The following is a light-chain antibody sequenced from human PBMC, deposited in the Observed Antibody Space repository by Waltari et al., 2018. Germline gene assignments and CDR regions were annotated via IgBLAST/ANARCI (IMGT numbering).Light chain of an antibody. Sequence: DIVMTQTPVSLSATPGQPASISCKSSQSLLHTDGKRYLYWYLQKPGQPPQLLIHEVSRPLSGVPDRFSGSGSETDFTLKISRVEAEDVGVYYCMQSIQMPLTFGGGTKVEIK. CDR2: EVS. J-gene: IGKJ4*01. CDR3: MQSIQMPLT. V-gene: IGKV2D-29*01. CDR1: QSLLHTDGKRY.